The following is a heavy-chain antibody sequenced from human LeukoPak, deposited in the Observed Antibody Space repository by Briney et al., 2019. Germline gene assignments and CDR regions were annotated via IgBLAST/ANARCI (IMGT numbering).Heavy chain of an antibody. CDR1: GFTFSSYE. V-gene: IGHV3-48*03. J-gene: IGHJ5*02. CDR2: ISSSGSTI. Sequence: GGSLRLSCAASGFTFSSYEMNWVRQAPGKGLEWVSYISSSGSTIYYADSVKGRFTTSRDNAKNSLYLQMNSLRAEDTAVYYCARAAYSSGWYWFDPWGQGTLVTVSS. CDR3: ARAAYSSGWYWFDP. D-gene: IGHD6-19*01.